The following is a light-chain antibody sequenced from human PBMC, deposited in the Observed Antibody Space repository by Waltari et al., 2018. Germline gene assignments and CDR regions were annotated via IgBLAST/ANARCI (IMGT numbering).Light chain of an antibody. CDR2: DDG. Sequence: SYELTQPPSVSVAPGQTARITCDGDKLGRKKVHWYQHKPGQAPVLVVYDDGDRPSGIPERFSGSNSGNTAALTISRVDAGDEAEYYCQVWDSGSDHYVFGTVTKVTVL. CDR3: QVWDSGSDHYV. CDR1: KLGRKK. J-gene: IGLJ1*01. V-gene: IGLV3-21*02.